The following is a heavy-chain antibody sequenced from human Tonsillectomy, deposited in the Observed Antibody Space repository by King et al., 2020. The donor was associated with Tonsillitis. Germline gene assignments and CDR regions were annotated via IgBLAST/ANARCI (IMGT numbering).Heavy chain of an antibody. CDR1: GGSISSGDYY. J-gene: IGHJ3*02. CDR3: AGTSYDILTGYSKNDAFDI. V-gene: IGHV4-30-4*01. Sequence: VQLQESGPGLVKPSKTLSLTCTVSGGSISSGDYYWSWIRQPPGKGLEWIGYIYYSGSTYYNPSLKSRVTISVDTSKNQFSLKLSSVTAADTAVYYCAGTSYDILTGYSKNDAFDIWGQGTMVTVSS. D-gene: IGHD3-9*01. CDR2: IYYSGST.